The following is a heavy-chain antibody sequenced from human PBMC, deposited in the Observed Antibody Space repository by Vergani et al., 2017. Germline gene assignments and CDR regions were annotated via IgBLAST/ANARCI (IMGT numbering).Heavy chain of an antibody. Sequence: QVQLVQSGAEVKKPGSSVKVSCKASGGTFSSYAISWVRQAPGQGLEWMGRIIPIFGTANYAQKFQGRVTITADESTSTAYMELSSLRSEATAVYYCASPQADYYDSSGYYLDAFDIWAKGQWSPSLQ. V-gene: IGHV1-69*18. CDR2: IIPIFGTA. D-gene: IGHD3-22*01. J-gene: IGHJ3*02. CDR1: GGTFSSYA. CDR3: ASPQADYYDSSGYYLDAFDI.